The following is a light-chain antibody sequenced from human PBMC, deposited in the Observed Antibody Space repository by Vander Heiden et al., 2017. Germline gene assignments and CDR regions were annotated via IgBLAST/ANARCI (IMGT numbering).Light chain of an antibody. Sequence: QSALTQPRSVSGSPGQSVTISCTGSSSDVGGYDSVSWYQQHPGTAPKLMIYDVTKRPSGVPDRFSGSKSGNTASLTISGLKADDEANYYCCSHAGSYTLVFGGGTKLTVL. V-gene: IGLV2-11*01. CDR1: SSDVGGYDS. J-gene: IGLJ2*01. CDR2: DVT. CDR3: CSHAGSYTLV.